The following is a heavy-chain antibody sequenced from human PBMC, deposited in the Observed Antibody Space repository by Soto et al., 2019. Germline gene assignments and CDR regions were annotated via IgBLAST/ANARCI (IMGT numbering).Heavy chain of an antibody. Sequence: QVQLVQSGAEVKKPGASVKVSCKASGYTFTSYGFSWVRQAPGQGLEWMGWINGYTGNTHYAQKFQGRATMTTDTPTSTAYMELWTLISDDTAVYYCARSWVTGKGGMDVWGQGTTVTVSS. CDR2: INGYTGNT. CDR3: ARSWVTGKGGMDV. D-gene: IGHD3-16*01. CDR1: GYTFTSYG. J-gene: IGHJ6*02. V-gene: IGHV1-18*01.